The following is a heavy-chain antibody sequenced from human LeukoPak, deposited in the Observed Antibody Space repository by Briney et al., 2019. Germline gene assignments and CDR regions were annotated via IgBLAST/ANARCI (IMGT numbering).Heavy chain of an antibody. CDR2: IYSGGST. Sequence: GGSLRLSCAASGFTVSSNYMSWVRQAPGKGLEWVSVIYSGGSTYYADSVKGRFTISRDNSKNTLYLQMNSLRAEDTAVYYCARTHYGDYRDAFDIWGQGTMVTVSS. CDR3: ARTHYGDYRDAFDI. CDR1: GFTVSSNY. J-gene: IGHJ3*02. D-gene: IGHD4-17*01. V-gene: IGHV3-66*01.